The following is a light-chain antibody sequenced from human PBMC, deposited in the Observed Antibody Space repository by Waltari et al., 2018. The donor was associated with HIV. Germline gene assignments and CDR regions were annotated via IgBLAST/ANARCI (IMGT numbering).Light chain of an antibody. CDR3: QQYGSLST. J-gene: IGKJ4*01. Sequence: EHVLTQSPGTLSLSPGERATLTCRPSRTIISSFLAWYQHQPDQAPRLLICGASSRATGTPDRFSGSGSGTEFTLTISGLESEDSAVYCCQQYGSLSTFGGGTKVEIK. CDR1: RTIISSF. V-gene: IGKV3-20*01. CDR2: GAS.